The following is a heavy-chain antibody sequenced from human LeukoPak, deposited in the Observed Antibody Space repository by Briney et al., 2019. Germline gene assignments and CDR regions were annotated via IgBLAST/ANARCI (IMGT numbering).Heavy chain of an antibody. V-gene: IGHV4-59*01. D-gene: IGHD3-22*01. Sequence: SETLSLTCTVSGGSISSYYWSWIRQPPGKGLEWIGYIYYSGSTNYTPSLKSRVTISVDTSKNQFSLKLSSVTAADTAVYYCAGDTYYYDSGGYEGPWGQGTLVTVSS. CDR3: AGDTYYYDSGGYEGP. J-gene: IGHJ5*02. CDR2: IYYSGST. CDR1: GGSISSYY.